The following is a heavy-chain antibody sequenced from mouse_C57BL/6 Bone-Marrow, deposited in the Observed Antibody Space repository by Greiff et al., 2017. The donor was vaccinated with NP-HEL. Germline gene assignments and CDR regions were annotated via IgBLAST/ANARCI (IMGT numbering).Heavy chain of an antibody. J-gene: IGHJ1*03. D-gene: IGHD2-3*01. V-gene: IGHV1-26*01. CDR1: GYTFTDYY. Sequence: VQLQQSGPELVKPGASVKISCKASGYTFTDYYMNWVKQSHGKSLEWIGDINPNNGGTSYNQKFKGKATLTVDKSSSTDYMELRSLTSEDSAVYYCARDGYYSSWYFDVWGTGTTVTVSS. CDR3: ARDGYYSSWYFDV. CDR2: INPNNGGT.